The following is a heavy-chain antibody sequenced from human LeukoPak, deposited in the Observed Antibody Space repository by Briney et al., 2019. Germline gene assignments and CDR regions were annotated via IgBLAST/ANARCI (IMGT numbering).Heavy chain of an antibody. CDR1: GFSLSTSGVG. Sequence: SGPTLVNPTQTLTLTCTFSGFSLSTSGVGVGWIRQPPGKALEWLALIFYNDDKRYSPSLKSRLTITKDTSKNQVVLTMTNMDPVDTATYYCSHIFLNGYGYPSYFDSWGQGTLVTVSS. J-gene: IGHJ4*02. CDR2: IFYNDDK. D-gene: IGHD3-16*01. CDR3: SHIFLNGYGYPSYFDS. V-gene: IGHV2-5*01.